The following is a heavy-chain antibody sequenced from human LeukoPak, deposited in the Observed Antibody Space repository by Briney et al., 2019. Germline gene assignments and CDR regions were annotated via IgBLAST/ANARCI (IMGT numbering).Heavy chain of an antibody. D-gene: IGHD1-1*01. J-gene: IGHJ4*02. CDR3: ARGGTSKYRPFDY. Sequence: GGSLRLSCAASGFTFSSYAFHWVRQAPGKGLEWVAVISDDGTNKNYADSVKGRFTISRDNSKNTLYLQMNSLRAEDTAVYYCARGGTSKYRPFDYWGQGTLVTVSS. CDR2: ISDDGTNK. V-gene: IGHV3-30-3*01. CDR1: GFTFSSYA.